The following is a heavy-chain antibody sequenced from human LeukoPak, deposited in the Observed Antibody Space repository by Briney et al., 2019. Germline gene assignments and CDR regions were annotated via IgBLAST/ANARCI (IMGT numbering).Heavy chain of an antibody. V-gene: IGHV3-48*04. Sequence: GGSLRLSCAASGFPLSSFGMNWVRQAPGKGLGWVSYISSSSSTMYYADSVEGRFTISRDNAKNSLFLQMNSLRAEDTAVYYCARGVAAAGGTAFDIWGQGTMVTVSS. D-gene: IGHD6-13*01. CDR2: ISSSSSTM. CDR1: GFPLSSFG. J-gene: IGHJ3*02. CDR3: ARGVAAAGGTAFDI.